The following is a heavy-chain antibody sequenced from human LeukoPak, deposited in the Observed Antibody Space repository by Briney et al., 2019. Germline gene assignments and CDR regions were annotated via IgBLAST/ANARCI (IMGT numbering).Heavy chain of an antibody. Sequence: GASVKVSCKASGGTFSSYAISWVRQAPGQGLEWMGGIIPIFGTANYAQKFQGRVTITADESTSTAYMELSSLRSEDTAVYYCATQYPELRYFDWLHYWGQGTLVTVSS. CDR1: GGTFSSYA. V-gene: IGHV1-69*13. CDR3: ATQYPELRYFDWLHY. D-gene: IGHD3-9*01. J-gene: IGHJ4*02. CDR2: IIPIFGTA.